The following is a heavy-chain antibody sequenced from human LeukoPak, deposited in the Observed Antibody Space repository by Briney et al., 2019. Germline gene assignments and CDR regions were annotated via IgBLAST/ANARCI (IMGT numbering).Heavy chain of an antibody. Sequence: GGSLRLSCAASGFTFSTYGMNWVRQAPGKGLEWVSSINYDSSDIYYADSLKGRFTISRDNAKNSLFLQMNSLRAEDTAVYYCARDYRSMVRGVTIFGPWGQGTLVTVSS. V-gene: IGHV3-21*01. CDR1: GFTFSTYG. CDR3: ARDYRSMVRGVTIFGP. D-gene: IGHD3-10*01. CDR2: INYDSSDI. J-gene: IGHJ5*02.